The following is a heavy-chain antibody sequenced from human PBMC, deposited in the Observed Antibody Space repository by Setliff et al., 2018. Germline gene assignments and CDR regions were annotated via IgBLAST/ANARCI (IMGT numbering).Heavy chain of an antibody. D-gene: IGHD6-19*01. J-gene: IGHJ5*02. CDR3: AKGRRISYSSGWLNWFDP. CDR1: GGSFSGYY. V-gene: IGHV4-34*01. Sequence: SETLSLTCAVYGGSFSGYYWSWIRQPPGKGLEWIGEINHSGSTNDNPSFKSRVTISVDTSKNQFSLKLSSVTAADTAVYYCAKGRRISYSSGWLNWFDPWGQGTLVTVSS. CDR2: INHSGST.